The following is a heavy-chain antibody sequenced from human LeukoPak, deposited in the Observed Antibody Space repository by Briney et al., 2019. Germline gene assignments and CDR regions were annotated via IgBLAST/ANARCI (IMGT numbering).Heavy chain of an antibody. CDR3: ARGSIAARRGPDAFDI. D-gene: IGHD6-6*01. Sequence: PSETLSLTCTVSGGSISSYYWSWIRQPPGKGLEWIASGDYSGGTYYNPSLESRVTISADMSKNQISLKLSFVTAADTAVYYCARGSIAARRGPDAFDIWGQGTMVTVSS. CDR1: GGSISSYY. V-gene: IGHV4-39*07. J-gene: IGHJ3*02. CDR2: GDYSGGT.